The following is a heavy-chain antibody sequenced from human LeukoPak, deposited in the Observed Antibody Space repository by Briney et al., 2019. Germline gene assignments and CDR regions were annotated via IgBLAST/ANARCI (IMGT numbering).Heavy chain of an antibody. CDR3: ASGTTDIVVVPATLRNYYFDY. CDR1: GYTFTGYY. CDR2: IIPIFGTA. V-gene: IGHV1-69*06. D-gene: IGHD2-2*01. Sequence: ASVKVSCKASGYTFTGYYMHWVRQAPGQGLEWMGGIIPIFGTANYAQKFQGRVTITADKSTSTAYMELSSLRSEDTAVYYCASGTTDIVVVPATLRNYYFDYWGQGTLVTVSS. J-gene: IGHJ4*02.